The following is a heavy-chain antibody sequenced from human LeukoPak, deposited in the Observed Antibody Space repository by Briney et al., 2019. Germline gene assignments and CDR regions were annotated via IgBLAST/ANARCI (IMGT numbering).Heavy chain of an antibody. V-gene: IGHV1-2*02. D-gene: IGHD1-14*01. CDR1: GYNLIDHA. J-gene: IGHJ3*01. Sequence: ASVKVSCKASGYNLIDHALHWVRQAPGQGLEWMGWIKFDDGGTSYGRKFRGRVTMSRDTSVSTVYMELTRLTSDDTAIYYCVRNGLNNHGRSSGSLDFWAQGTMVTVSS. CDR3: VRNGLNNHGRSSGSLDF. CDR2: IKFDDGGT.